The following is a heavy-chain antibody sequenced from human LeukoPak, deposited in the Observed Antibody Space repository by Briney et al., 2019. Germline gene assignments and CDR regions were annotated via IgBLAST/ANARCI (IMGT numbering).Heavy chain of an antibody. CDR2: ISYDGSNK. Sequence: PGGSLRLSCAASGFTFSSYAMHWVRQAPGKGLEWVAVISYDGSNKYYADSVKGRFTISRDNSKNTLYLQMSSMRAEDTAVYYCARDIVLMVYAIPGYWGQGTLVTVSS. J-gene: IGHJ4*02. V-gene: IGHV3-30-3*01. CDR3: ARDIVLMVYAIPGY. D-gene: IGHD2-8*01. CDR1: GFTFSSYA.